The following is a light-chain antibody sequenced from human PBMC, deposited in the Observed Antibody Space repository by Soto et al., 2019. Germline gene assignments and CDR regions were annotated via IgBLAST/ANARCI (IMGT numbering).Light chain of an antibody. Sequence: QSALTQPASVSGSPGQSITISCTGTSSDVGGYNYVSWYQQHPGKAPKLMIYEVSNRPSGVSNRVSGSKSGNTASLTISGLQAEDEADYYCSSYTSSSTPNWVFGGGTKL. J-gene: IGLJ3*02. CDR1: SSDVGGYNY. CDR3: SSYTSSSTPNWV. V-gene: IGLV2-14*01. CDR2: EVS.